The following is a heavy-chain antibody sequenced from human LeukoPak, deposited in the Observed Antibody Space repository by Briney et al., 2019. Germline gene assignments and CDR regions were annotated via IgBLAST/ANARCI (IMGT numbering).Heavy chain of an antibody. V-gene: IGHV4-31*03. CDR2: IYYSGST. Sequence: SQTLSLTCTVSGGSISSGGYYWSWIRQHPGKGLEWIGYIYYSGSTYYNPSLKSRVTISVDTSKNQFSLKLSSVTAADTAVYYCARTNGWGYCSSTSCYYFDPWGQGTLVTVSS. D-gene: IGHD2-2*01. CDR3: ARTNGWGYCSSTSCYYFDP. CDR1: GGSISSGGYY. J-gene: IGHJ5*02.